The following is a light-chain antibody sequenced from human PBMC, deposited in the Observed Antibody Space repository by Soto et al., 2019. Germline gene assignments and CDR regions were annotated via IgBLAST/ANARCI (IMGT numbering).Light chain of an antibody. Sequence: DIQMTQSPSTLSASVGDRVTITCRASQSISSWLAWYQHKPGNAPKVLIYDASSLGSGVPSRFSGSGSGTEFTLTISSLQPDDFATYYCQQYRSYWTFGQGTKVDIK. CDR1: QSISSW. CDR2: DAS. J-gene: IGKJ1*01. CDR3: QQYRSYWT. V-gene: IGKV1-5*01.